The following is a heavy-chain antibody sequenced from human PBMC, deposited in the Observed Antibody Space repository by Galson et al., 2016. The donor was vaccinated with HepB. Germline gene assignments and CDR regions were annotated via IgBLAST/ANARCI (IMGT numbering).Heavy chain of an antibody. Sequence: SLRLSCAASGFTFNAYAMIWVRQAPGKGLEWVAVISFDGSNNFYADSVKGRFTISRDNSKNTLYLQMNSLRAEDTAVYYCARDDDYVWGTYRYTRTVPQYYFDYWGQGTLVTVSS. D-gene: IGHD3-16*02. V-gene: IGHV3-30-3*01. CDR2: ISFDGSNN. CDR3: ARDDDYVWGTYRYTRTVPQYYFDY. J-gene: IGHJ4*02. CDR1: GFTFNAYA.